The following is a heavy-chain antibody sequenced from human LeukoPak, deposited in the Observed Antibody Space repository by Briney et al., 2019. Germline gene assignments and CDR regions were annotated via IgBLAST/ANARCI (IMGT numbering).Heavy chain of an antibody. V-gene: IGHV3-21*01. CDR2: ISSGSKYI. CDR1: GFTVSSNY. J-gene: IGHJ5*02. CDR3: ARVRAGLQAFDT. Sequence: GGSLRLSCAASGFTVSSNYMNWVRQAPGKGLEWVSSISSGSKYILYADSVKGRFTVSRDNAKNSLYLQMNSLRAEDTAVYYCARVRAGLQAFDTWGQGTLVTVSS. D-gene: IGHD4-11*01.